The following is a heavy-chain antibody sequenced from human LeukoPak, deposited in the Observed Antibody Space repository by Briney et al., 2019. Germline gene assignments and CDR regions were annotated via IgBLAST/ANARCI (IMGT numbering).Heavy chain of an antibody. CDR1: GFTVSSNY. Sequence: GSLRLSCAASGFTVSSNYMSWVRQAPGKGLGWIGEINQSGSTNYNPSLKSRVTISIDTSDHQFYLMLSSVTATDTAVYYRAINEVTASYYKSDHWGQGILVTVSS. J-gene: IGHJ4*02. D-gene: IGHD3-10*01. CDR2: INQSGST. CDR3: AINEVTASYYKSDH. V-gene: IGHV4-34*08.